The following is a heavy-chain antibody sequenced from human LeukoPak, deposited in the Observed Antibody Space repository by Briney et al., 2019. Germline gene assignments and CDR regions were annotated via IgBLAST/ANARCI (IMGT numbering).Heavy chain of an antibody. V-gene: IGHV3-11*05. D-gene: IGHD1-14*01. CDR1: GFTFSDYN. J-gene: IGHJ6*02. CDR2: ISSSGDYR. CDR3: ARVPGLGYYGMDV. Sequence: GGSLRLSCAASGFTFSDYNMSWIRQAPGKGPEWISNISSSGDYRNYADSVKGRFTISRDNAKNSLYLQMSSLRGDDTAVYYCARVPGLGYYGMDVWGQGTTVTVSS.